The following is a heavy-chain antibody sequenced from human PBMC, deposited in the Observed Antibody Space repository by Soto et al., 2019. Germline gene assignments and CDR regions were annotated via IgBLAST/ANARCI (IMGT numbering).Heavy chain of an antibody. D-gene: IGHD1-20*01. Sequence: GGSLRLSCAASGFTFSSKAMSWVRQAPGKGLEWVSGISGSGGSTSYAASVKGRFTIARDHSKNTLYLQMNSLRAEDTAVYYCAKLITGTGMDVGGQGTTVTVSS. CDR1: GFTFSSKA. CDR3: AKLITGTGMDV. CDR2: ISGSGGST. V-gene: IGHV3-23*01. J-gene: IGHJ6*02.